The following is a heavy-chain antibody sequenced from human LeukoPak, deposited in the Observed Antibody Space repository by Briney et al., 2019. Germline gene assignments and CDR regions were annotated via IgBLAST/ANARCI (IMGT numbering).Heavy chain of an antibody. CDR3: VKKRDAFDI. J-gene: IGHJ3*02. CDR1: GFTFRSHA. CDR2: IWYDGSNK. V-gene: IGHV3-33*06. Sequence: PGTSLRLSCATSGFTFRSHAMRWVRQSPGKGLEWVAQIWYDGSNKYYADSMKGRFSVSRDNSKNTLYLHMNSLRADDTAVYYCVKKRDAFDIWGQGTVVTVSS. D-gene: IGHD5-24*01.